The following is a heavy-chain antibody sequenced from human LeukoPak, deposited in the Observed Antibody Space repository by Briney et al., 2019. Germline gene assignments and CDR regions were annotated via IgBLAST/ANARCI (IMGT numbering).Heavy chain of an antibody. D-gene: IGHD4-17*01. J-gene: IGHJ3*02. V-gene: IGHV4-59*01. CDR2: IYYSGST. CDR3: ARDPTTVTTPMGAFDI. Sequence: SETLSLTCTVSGGSISSYYWSWIRQPPGKGLEWIGYIYYSGSTNYNPSLKSRVTISVDTSKNQFSLKLSSVTAADTAVYYCARDPTTVTTPMGAFDIWGQGTMVTVSS. CDR1: GGSISSYY.